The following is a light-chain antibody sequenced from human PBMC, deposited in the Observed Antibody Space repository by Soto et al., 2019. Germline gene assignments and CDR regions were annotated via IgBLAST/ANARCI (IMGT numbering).Light chain of an antibody. CDR1: SSNIGAGYD. CDR3: QSYDSSLSGSL. V-gene: IGLV1-40*01. Sequence: QSVLTQPPSVSVAPGQRVTISCTGSSSNIGAGYDVHWYQQLPGTAPKLLIYGHNNRPSGVPDRFSGSKSGTSASLAISGLQAEDEADYHCQSYDSSLSGSLFGGGTKLTVL. J-gene: IGLJ3*02. CDR2: GHN.